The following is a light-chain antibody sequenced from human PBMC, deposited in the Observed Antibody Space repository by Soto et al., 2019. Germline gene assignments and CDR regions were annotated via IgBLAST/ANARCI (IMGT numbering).Light chain of an antibody. V-gene: IGKV3-15*01. CDR1: QSISTK. Sequence: EIVMTQSPATLSMSPGERATLSCRASQSISTKVAWYQQKPGQAPRLLIYGASTRATGVPARFSGSGSGTEFTLSISSLQSEHFAVYYCQQYNSWSLTFGGGTKVEIK. J-gene: IGKJ4*01. CDR2: GAS. CDR3: QQYNSWSLT.